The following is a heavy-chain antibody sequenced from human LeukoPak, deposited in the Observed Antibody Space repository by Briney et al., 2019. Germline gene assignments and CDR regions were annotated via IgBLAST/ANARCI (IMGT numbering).Heavy chain of an antibody. D-gene: IGHD3-10*01. V-gene: IGHV3-11*01. Sequence: GGSLRLSCAASGFTFSDYYMSWIRQAPGKGLEWVSYISNSGSTIYYADSVKGRFTISRDNAKNSLYLQMNSLRAEDTAVYYCAVGSGSYYNPLDYWGQGTLVTVSS. CDR2: ISNSGSTI. CDR1: GFTFSDYY. J-gene: IGHJ4*02. CDR3: AVGSGSYYNPLDY.